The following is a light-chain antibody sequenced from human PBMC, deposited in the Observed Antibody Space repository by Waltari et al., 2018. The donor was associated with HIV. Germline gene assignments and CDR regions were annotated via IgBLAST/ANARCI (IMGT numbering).Light chain of an antibody. CDR2: GVS. Sequence: VMTQSPLALSVSPGDRVTLPYSASESVGSFFAWYQQRPGQGPSLLMYGVSTRASGVSARFSGSGSGTEVNLTITSLQSDDSAIYFCQQFYYWPRTFGQGTKVEVK. J-gene: IGKJ1*01. CDR1: ESVGSF. CDR3: QQFYYWPRT. V-gene: IGKV3-15*01.